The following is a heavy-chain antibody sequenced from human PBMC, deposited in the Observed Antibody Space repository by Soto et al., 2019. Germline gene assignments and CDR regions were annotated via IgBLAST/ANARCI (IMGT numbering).Heavy chain of an antibody. CDR1: GGSFSGYY. CDR3: ARPYSSSWYSSDYYGMDV. J-gene: IGHJ6*02. Sequence: SETLSLTCAVYGGSFSGYYWRWIRQPPGKGLEWIGEINHSGSTNYNPSLESRVTISVDTSKNQFSLKLSSVTAADTAVYYCARPYSSSWYSSDYYGMDVWGQGTTVT. D-gene: IGHD6-13*01. V-gene: IGHV4-34*01. CDR2: INHSGST.